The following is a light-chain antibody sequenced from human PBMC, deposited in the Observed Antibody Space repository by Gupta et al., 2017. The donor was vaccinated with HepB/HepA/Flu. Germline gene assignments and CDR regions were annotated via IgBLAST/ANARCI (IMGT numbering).Light chain of an antibody. Sequence: EIVMTQSPATLSVSPGERATLSCRASQSVSSNLAWYQQKPGQAPRLLIYGASTRATGIPARFSGSGSGTEFTLTITSRQSEDFAAYYCQQHNNWHTFGGGTKVEIK. CDR3: QQHNNWHT. CDR1: QSVSSN. V-gene: IGKV3-15*01. CDR2: GAS. J-gene: IGKJ4*01.